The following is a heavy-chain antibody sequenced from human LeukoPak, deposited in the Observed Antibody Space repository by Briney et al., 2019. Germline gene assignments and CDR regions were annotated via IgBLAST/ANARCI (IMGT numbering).Heavy chain of an antibody. CDR2: INPSGGGT. Sequence: ASVKVSCKASGYTFTSYYMHWVRQAPRQGLEWTGIINPSGGGTSYAQKFQGRVTMTRDTSTSTVYMELSSLRSEDTAVYYCARPYDSSGYQYFFDYWGQGTLVTVSS. J-gene: IGHJ4*02. D-gene: IGHD3-22*01. CDR1: GYTFTSYY. V-gene: IGHV1-46*01. CDR3: ARPYDSSGYQYFFDY.